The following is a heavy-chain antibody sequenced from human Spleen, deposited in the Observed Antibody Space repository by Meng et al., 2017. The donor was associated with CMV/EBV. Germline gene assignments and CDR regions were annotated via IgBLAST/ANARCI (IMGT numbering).Heavy chain of an antibody. CDR2: IYYSGST. V-gene: IGHV4-59*01. Sequence: LSCTVSGGSISSYYWSWIRQPPGKGLEWIGYIYYSGSTNYNPSLKSRVTFSLDTSKNQFSLKLSSVTAADTAVYYCARGPYGVVPAAMEIDYWGQGSLVTVSS. J-gene: IGHJ4*02. D-gene: IGHD2-2*01. CDR3: ARGPYGVVPAAMEIDY. CDR1: GGSISSYY.